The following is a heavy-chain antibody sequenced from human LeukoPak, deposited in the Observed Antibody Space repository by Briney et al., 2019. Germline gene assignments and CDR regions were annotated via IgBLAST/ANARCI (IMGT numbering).Heavy chain of an antibody. CDR2: ISAYNGNT. V-gene: IGHV1-18*01. D-gene: IGHD6-13*01. Sequence: ASVKVSCKGSGYTFTSYGISWVRQAPGQGLEWMGWISAYNGNTNYAQKLQGRVTMTTDTSTSTAYMELRSLRYDDTAVYYCAREVPGEGSSWYDYWGQGTLVTVSS. CDR1: GYTFTSYG. J-gene: IGHJ4*02. CDR3: AREVPGEGSSWYDY.